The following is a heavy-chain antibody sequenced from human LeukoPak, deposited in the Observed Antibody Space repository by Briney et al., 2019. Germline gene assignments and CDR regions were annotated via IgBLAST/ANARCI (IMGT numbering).Heavy chain of an antibody. V-gene: IGHV1-2*02. J-gene: IGHJ4*02. CDR1: GYTFTGYY. CDR3: ARAQVEYCSGGRCYSGY. D-gene: IGHD2-15*01. CDR2: INPNSGDA. Sequence: RASVKVSCKASGYTFTGYYMHWVRQAPGQGLEWMGWINPNSGDANYAQKFQGRVTMTRDTSISTAYMELSRLRSDDTAVYYCARAQVEYCSGGRCYSGYWGQGTLVTVSS.